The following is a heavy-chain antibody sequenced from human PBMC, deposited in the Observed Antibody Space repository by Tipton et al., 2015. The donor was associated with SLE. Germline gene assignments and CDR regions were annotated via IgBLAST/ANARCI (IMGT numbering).Heavy chain of an antibody. Sequence: QVQLVQSGAEVKKPGASVKVSCKASGYTFTSYGISWVRQAPGQGLEWLGWISSYNGKTKYVQKLQGRVTMTTDTSTNTVSMELKSQRFDDTAVYYCARDSNDFDFLDYWGQGTLVTVSS. V-gene: IGHV1-18*01. CDR3: ARDSNDFDFLDY. CDR2: ISSYNGKT. J-gene: IGHJ4*02. CDR1: GYTFTSYG. D-gene: IGHD3-9*01.